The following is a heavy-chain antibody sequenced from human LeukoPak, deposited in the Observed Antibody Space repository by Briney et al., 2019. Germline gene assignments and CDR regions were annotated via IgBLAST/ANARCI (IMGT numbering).Heavy chain of an antibody. CDR1: GGSISSGGYY. D-gene: IGHD3-22*01. V-gene: IGHV4-31*03. CDR2: IYYSGST. J-gene: IGHJ4*02. Sequence: SETLSLTCTVSGGSISSGGYYWSWIRQHPGKGLEWIGYIYYSGSTYYNPSLKSRVTISVDTSKNQFSLKLSSVTAADTAVYYCANSISPYYYDSSGSYDYWGQGTLVTVSS. CDR3: ANSISPYYYDSSGSYDY.